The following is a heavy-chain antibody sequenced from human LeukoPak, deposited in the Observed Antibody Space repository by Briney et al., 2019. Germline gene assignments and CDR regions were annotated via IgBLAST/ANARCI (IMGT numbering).Heavy chain of an antibody. Sequence: GGSLRLSCAASGFTFSSYWMHWVRQAPGKGLVWVSRINSDGSSTSYADSAKGRFTISRDNAKNTLYLQMDSLRADDTAVYYCARRGIVPTIDYWGQGTLVTVSS. CDR1: GFTFSSYW. D-gene: IGHD5-12*01. CDR2: INSDGSST. CDR3: ARRGIVPTIDY. J-gene: IGHJ4*02. V-gene: IGHV3-74*01.